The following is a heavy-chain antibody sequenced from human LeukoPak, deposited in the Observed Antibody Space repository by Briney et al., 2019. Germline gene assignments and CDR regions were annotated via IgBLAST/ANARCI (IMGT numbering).Heavy chain of an antibody. D-gene: IGHD7-27*01. CDR3: ARDYRTGFDY. V-gene: IGHV1-18*01. Sequence: ASVKVSCKASGYTFTSYGISRVRQAPGQGLEWLGWISTYNGNTHYAQKLQGRVTMTTDTSTTTAYMELRSLRSDDTAVYYCARDYRTGFDYWGQGTLVTVSS. CDR1: GYTFTSYG. J-gene: IGHJ4*02. CDR2: ISTYNGNT.